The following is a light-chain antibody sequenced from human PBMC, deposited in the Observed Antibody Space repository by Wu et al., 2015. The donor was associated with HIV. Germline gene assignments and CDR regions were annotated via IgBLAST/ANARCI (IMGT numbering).Light chain of an antibody. CDR2: GAS. Sequence: DIQMTQPPSSLSASIGDRVSIICQASQDIVNYVNWYQQKPGKAPKLLIYGASNLQTGVPSRFSGSGYGTDFTLTISSLQPEDIATYYCQHCDHLPYIFGQGTRLEI. CDR1: QDIVNY. V-gene: IGKV1-33*01. CDR3: QHCDHLPYI. J-gene: IGKJ2*01.